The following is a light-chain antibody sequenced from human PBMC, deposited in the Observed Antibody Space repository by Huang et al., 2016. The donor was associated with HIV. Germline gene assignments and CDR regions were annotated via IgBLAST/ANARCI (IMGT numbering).Light chain of an antibody. Sequence: EIVLTQSPATLSLSPGERATLSCRASQSFSNYLDWFQPKPGQAPRLLIYDASNRATAISAMFSGSGSGTDFTLTIKSLEPEDSAIYYCQQRSNWPPTYTFGRGTKLEIK. J-gene: IGKJ2*01. CDR1: QSFSNY. CDR2: DAS. V-gene: IGKV3-11*01. CDR3: QQRSNWPPTYT.